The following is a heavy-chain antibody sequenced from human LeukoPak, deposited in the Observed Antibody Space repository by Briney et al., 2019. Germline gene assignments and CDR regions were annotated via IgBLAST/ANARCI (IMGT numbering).Heavy chain of an antibody. CDR2: INPNSGGT. D-gene: IGHD6-13*01. V-gene: IGHV1-2*02. CDR1: GYTFTNYD. CDR3: ARGYSSSWYSSTREYYYYYMDV. J-gene: IGHJ6*03. Sequence: ASVKVSCKASGYTFTNYDINWVRQATGQGLEWMGWINPNSGGTNYAQKFQGRVTMTRDTSISTAYMELSRLRSDDTAVYYCARGYSSSWYSSTREYYYYYMDVWGKGTTVTVSS.